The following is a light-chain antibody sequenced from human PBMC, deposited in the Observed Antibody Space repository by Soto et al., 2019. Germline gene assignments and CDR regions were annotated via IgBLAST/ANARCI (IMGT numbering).Light chain of an antibody. Sequence: QSVLSQPASVTGSPGQSITISCAGTSSDVGYYDYVSWYQQDPGKVPKLMLYDVSNRPSGVSNRFSGSKSGNTAALTISGLQAEGEAQYHCVSFTTSHTDVFGSGTRSP. CDR3: VSFTTSHTDV. J-gene: IGLJ1*01. CDR1: SSDVGYYDY. V-gene: IGLV2-14*01. CDR2: DVS.